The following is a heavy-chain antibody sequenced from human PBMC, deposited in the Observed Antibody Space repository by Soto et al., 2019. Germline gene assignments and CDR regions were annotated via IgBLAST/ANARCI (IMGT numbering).Heavy chain of an antibody. V-gene: IGHV3-74*01. CDR1: GFTFSSYW. CDR3: VRGKRGGWYFDY. D-gene: IGHD6-19*01. CDR2: LNSDGSSA. Sequence: EVQLVESGGGLVQPGGSLRLSCAASGFTFSSYWLHWVRQAPGKGLVWLSRLNSDGSSAYYAVSVKGRFTISRDNAQNTVYLQMNSLGDEDTAVYYCVRGKRGGWYFDYWGQGTLVTVSS. J-gene: IGHJ4*02.